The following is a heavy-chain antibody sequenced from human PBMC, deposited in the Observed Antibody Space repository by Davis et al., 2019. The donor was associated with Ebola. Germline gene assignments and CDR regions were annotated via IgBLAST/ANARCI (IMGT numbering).Heavy chain of an antibody. D-gene: IGHD3-22*01. Sequence: SQTLSLTCAVSGYSINRGYYWSWIRQPPGKGLEWIGNIHSDGSARYSPSLRSRVTMSVDMSQTQFSLRLSSLTAADAGVYYCTRVVPSGFSDHWGQGAPVTVSS. V-gene: IGHV4-38-2*01. CDR1: GYSINRGYY. CDR3: TRVVPSGFSDH. CDR2: IHSDGSA. J-gene: IGHJ4*02.